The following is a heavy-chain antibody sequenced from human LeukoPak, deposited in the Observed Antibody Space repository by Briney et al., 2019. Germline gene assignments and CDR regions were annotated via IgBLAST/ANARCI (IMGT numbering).Heavy chain of an antibody. V-gene: IGHV6-1*01. CDR3: VRDRDTAAGGRYYYYGMDV. CDR2: TYYRSKWYN. Sequence: SQTLSLTCAISGDSVSSNSVAWNWIRQSPSRGLEWLGRTYYRSKWYNDYAVSVKSRITINPDTSKNQFSLQLNSVTPEDTAVYYCVRDRDTAAGGRYYYYGMDVWGQGTTVTVSS. CDR1: GDSVSSNSVA. D-gene: IGHD6-13*01. J-gene: IGHJ6*02.